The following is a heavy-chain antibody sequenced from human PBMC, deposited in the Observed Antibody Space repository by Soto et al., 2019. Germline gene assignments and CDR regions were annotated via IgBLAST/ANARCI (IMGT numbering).Heavy chain of an antibody. Sequence: QVQLVESGGGVVQPGRPLRLSCAASGFTFSSYGTHWVGQAPGKGLEWVAVIWYDGSNKYYADSVRGRFTISRDNSKNRLYLQMNILRADDTAVYYCAVATRPRDYYYYYMDVWGKGTTVTVSS. D-gene: IGHD1-26*01. CDR1: GFTFSSYG. V-gene: IGHV3-33*01. J-gene: IGHJ6*03. CDR3: AVATRPRDYYYYYMDV. CDR2: IWYDGSNK.